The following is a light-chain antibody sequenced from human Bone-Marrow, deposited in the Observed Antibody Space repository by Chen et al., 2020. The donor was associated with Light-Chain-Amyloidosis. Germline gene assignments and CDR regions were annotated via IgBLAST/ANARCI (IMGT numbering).Light chain of an antibody. V-gene: IGLV3-21*02. Sequence: SYVLTQPSSVSVAPGQTATLACGGNNIGSTSVHWYQQTPGQAPLLVVYDDSDRPSGIPERLSGSNSGNTATLTISRVEAGDEADYYCQVWDRSSDSPVFGGGTKLTVL. CDR1: NIGSTS. J-gene: IGLJ3*02. CDR3: QVWDRSSDSPV. CDR2: DDS.